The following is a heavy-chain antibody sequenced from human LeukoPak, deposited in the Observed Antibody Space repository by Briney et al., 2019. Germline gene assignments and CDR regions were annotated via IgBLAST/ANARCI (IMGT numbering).Heavy chain of an antibody. CDR2: ISSSSGYI. J-gene: IGHJ3*02. CDR1: GFTFSSYS. V-gene: IGHV3-21*01. D-gene: IGHD5-18*01. Sequence: PGGSLRLSCAASGFTFSSYSMNWVRQAPGKGLEWVSSISSSSGYIYYADSVKGRFTISRDNAKNSLYLQMNSLRAEDTAVYYCARDVVDTAMVPDAFDIWGQGTLVTVSS. CDR3: ARDVVDTAMVPDAFDI.